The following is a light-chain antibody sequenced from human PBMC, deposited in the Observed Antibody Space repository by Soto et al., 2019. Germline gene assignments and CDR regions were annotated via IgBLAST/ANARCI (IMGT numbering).Light chain of an antibody. Sequence: EIVLTQSPGTLSLSPGERATLSCRASQSVSGNHVAWYQQKPGQAPRLLIYGASSRATGIPDRFSGSGSGTDVTLTISTLEPEDFAVYYCQQYGGSPYSFGQGTKLEIE. CDR2: GAS. V-gene: IGKV3-20*01. CDR3: QQYGGSPYS. J-gene: IGKJ2*03. CDR1: QSVSGNH.